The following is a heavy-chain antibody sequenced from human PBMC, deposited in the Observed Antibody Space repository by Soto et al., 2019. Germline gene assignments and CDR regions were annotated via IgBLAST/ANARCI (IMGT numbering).Heavy chain of an antibody. CDR2: IYYSGST. CDR1: GGSISSSSYY. CDR3: ARGPREYSSSYQPETYYWFDP. Sequence: SETLSLTCTVSGGSISSSSYYWGWIRQPPGKGLEWIGSIYYSGSTYYNPSLKSRVTISVDTSKNQFSLKLSSVTAADTAVYYCARGPREYSSSYQPETYYWFDPWGQGTLVTVSS. V-gene: IGHV4-39*01. J-gene: IGHJ5*02. D-gene: IGHD6-6*01.